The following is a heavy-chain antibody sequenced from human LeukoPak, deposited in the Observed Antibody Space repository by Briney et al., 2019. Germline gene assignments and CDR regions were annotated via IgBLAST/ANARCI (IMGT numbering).Heavy chain of an antibody. D-gene: IGHD5-18*01. CDR3: TRDLYTYGSESPFDS. Sequence: PGGSLRLSCAASGFTFSSYSLNWVRQAPGKGLEWVSSISSSSRYIYYADSVKGRFSISRDNAKNSLYLQMNSLRAEDTAVYYCTRDLYTYGSESPFDSWGQGTPVTVSS. CDR1: GFTFSSYS. CDR2: ISSSSRYI. J-gene: IGHJ4*02. V-gene: IGHV3-21*01.